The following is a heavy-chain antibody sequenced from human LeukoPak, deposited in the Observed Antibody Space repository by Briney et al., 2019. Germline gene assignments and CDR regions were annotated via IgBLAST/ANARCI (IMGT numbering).Heavy chain of an antibody. D-gene: IGHD3-3*02. CDR2: ISASGGTT. V-gene: IGHV3-23*01. Sequence: GGSLRLSCAASGFTFSSYAITWVRQAPGKGLEWVSTISASGGTTYYADSVKGRFTFSRDNSKDTLHLQMNSLRAEDTAVYYCAKSPDVALVNFDYWGQGSLVTVSS. J-gene: IGHJ4*02. CDR1: GFTFSSYA. CDR3: AKSPDVALVNFDY.